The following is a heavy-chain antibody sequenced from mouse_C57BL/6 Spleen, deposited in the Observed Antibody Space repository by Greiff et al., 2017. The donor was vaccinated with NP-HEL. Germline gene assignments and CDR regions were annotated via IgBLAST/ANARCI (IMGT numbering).Heavy chain of an antibody. CDR1: GYTFTSYG. Sequence: QVQLQQSGAELARPGASVKLSCKASGYTFTSYGISWVKQRTGQGLEWIGEIYPRSGNTYYNEKFKGKATLTADKSSSTAYMELRSLTSEDSAVYFCAREGNYDGRKDYFDYWGQGTTLTVSS. V-gene: IGHV1-81*01. J-gene: IGHJ2*01. D-gene: IGHD2-4*01. CDR3: AREGNYDGRKDYFDY. CDR2: IYPRSGNT.